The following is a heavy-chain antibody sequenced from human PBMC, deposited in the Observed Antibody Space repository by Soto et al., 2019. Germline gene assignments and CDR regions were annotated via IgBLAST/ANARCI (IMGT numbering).Heavy chain of an antibody. V-gene: IGHV4-34*01. D-gene: IGHD2-15*01. CDR2: INHSGST. CDR1: GGSFSGYY. J-gene: IGHJ6*02. CDR3: ASNGYFSGGSCYSPEYYYYGMDV. Sequence: QVQLQQWGAGLLKPSETLSLTCAVYGGSFSGYYWSWIRQPPGKGLEWIGEINHSGSTNYNPSLKSRVTISVDTSKNQFSLKLSSVTAADTAVYYCASNGYFSGGSCYSPEYYYYGMDVWGQGTTVTVSS.